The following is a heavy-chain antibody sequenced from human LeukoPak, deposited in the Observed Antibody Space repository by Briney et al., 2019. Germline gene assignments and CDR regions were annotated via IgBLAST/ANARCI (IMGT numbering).Heavy chain of an antibody. V-gene: IGHV3-48*04. CDR3: ARATRNGYDY. CDR2: IAHDSTTI. D-gene: IGHD5-24*01. Sequence: GGSLRLSCAASGFTFRIYGMNWVRQAPGKGPEWVSHIAHDSTTIYYADSVRGRFTMSRDNARNSLSLQMNSLRPEDTAMYYCARATRNGYDYWGPGTLVTVSS. J-gene: IGHJ4*02. CDR1: GFTFRIYG.